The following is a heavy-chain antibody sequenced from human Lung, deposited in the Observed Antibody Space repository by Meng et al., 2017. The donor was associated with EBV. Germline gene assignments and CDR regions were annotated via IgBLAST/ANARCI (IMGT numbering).Heavy chain of an antibody. CDR2: ISNSGRSA. V-gene: IGHV3-64*02. Sequence: EVQLVESGEGLVQPGGSLRLSCAASGFTFSDYNMHWVRQAPGKGLEYVSAISNSGRSAYYADSVKGRFTISRDNSKNMLYLQMGSLRTEDMAVYFCARARDNGYLDYWGQGALVTVSS. D-gene: IGHD2-8*01. CDR1: GFTFSDYN. J-gene: IGHJ4*02. CDR3: ARARDNGYLDY.